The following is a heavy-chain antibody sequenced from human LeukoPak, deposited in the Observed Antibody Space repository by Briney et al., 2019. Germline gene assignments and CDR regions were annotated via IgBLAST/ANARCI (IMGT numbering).Heavy chain of an antibody. D-gene: IGHD3-22*01. CDR2: IIPIFGTV. J-gene: IGHJ3*02. Sequence: SVKVSCKASGGTFSSYAISWVRQAPGQGLEWMGGIIPIFGTVNYAQKFQGRVTITADESTSTAYMELSSLRSEDTAVYYCARDLIYDSSGYYAFDIWGQGTMVTVSS. CDR3: ARDLIYDSSGYYAFDI. V-gene: IGHV1-69*13. CDR1: GGTFSSYA.